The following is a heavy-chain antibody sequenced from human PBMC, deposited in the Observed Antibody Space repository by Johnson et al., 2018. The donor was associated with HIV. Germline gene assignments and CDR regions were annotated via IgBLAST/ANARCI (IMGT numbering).Heavy chain of an antibody. Sequence: QVQLVESGGGVVQPGRSLRLSCAASGFTFSSYAMHWVRQAPGKGLEWVAVISYDGSNKYYADSVKGRFTISRDNSKNTLYLQMNSLRAEDTAVYYCARGVDGAFDIWGQGTMVTIS. CDR1: GFTFSSYA. D-gene: IGHD3-10*01. J-gene: IGHJ3*02. CDR2: ISYDGSNK. V-gene: IGHV3-30-3*01. CDR3: ARGVDGAFDI.